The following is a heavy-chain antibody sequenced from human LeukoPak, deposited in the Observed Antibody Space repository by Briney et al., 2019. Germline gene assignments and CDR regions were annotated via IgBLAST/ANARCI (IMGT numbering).Heavy chain of an antibody. Sequence: SETLSLTCTVSGGSISSYYWSWIRQPPGKGLEWIGYIYYSGSTNYNPSLKSRVTISVDTSKNQFSLKLSSVTAADTAVYYCARGLVGARFRAFDIWGQGTMVTVSS. D-gene: IGHD1-26*01. CDR3: ARGLVGARFRAFDI. CDR2: IYYSGST. V-gene: IGHV4-59*01. J-gene: IGHJ3*02. CDR1: GGSISSYY.